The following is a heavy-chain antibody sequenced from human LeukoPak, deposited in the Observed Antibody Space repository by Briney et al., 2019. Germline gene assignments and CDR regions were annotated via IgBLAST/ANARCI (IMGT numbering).Heavy chain of an antibody. CDR1: GFTFSNYD. V-gene: IGHV3-13*04. CDR3: ARGPSQDYDSSVYDSRVFDI. Sequence: GGSLRLSCAASGFTFSNYDMHWVRQVTGKGLEWISAIGTAGDTYYPGSVKGRFTISRENAKNSLYLQMNSLRAGDTAVYYCARGPSQDYDSSVYDSRVFDIWGQGTMVTVSS. D-gene: IGHD3-22*01. J-gene: IGHJ3*02. CDR2: IGTAGDT.